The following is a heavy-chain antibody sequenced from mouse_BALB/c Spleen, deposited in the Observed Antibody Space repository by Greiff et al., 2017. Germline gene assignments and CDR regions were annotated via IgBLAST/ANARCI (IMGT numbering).Heavy chain of an antibody. CDR3: ARSRYYGYDRYAMDY. V-gene: IGHV1S81*02. Sequence: VQLQQPGAELVKPGASVKLSCTASGYTFTSYWMHWVKQRPGQGLEWIGEINPSNGRTNYNEKFKSKATLTVDKSSSTAYMQLRSLTSEDSAVYYCARSRYYGYDRYAMDYWGQGTSVTVSS. D-gene: IGHD2-2*01. J-gene: IGHJ4*01. CDR2: INPSNGRT. CDR1: GYTFTSYW.